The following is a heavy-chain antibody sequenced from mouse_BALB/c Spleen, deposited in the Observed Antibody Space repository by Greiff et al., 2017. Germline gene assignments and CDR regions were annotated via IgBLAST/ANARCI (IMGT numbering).Heavy chain of an antibody. V-gene: IGHV2-5-1*01. J-gene: IGHJ3*01. CDR2: IWRGGST. D-gene: IGHD1-1*01. Sequence: QVQLKQSGPSLVQPSQSLSITCTVSGFSLTSYGVHWVRQSPGKGLEWLGVIWRGGSTDYNAAFMSRLSITKDNSKSQVFFKMNSLQANDTAIYYCARNFGITTGTGWFAYWGQGTLVTVSA. CDR1: GFSLTSYG. CDR3: ARNFGITTGTGWFAY.